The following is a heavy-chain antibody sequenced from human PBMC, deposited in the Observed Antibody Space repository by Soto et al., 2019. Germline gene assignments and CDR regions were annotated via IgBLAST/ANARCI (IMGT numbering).Heavy chain of an antibody. J-gene: IGHJ6*02. CDR3: ASYRRGYSYGVDYYGMDV. Sequence: GASVKVSCKASGGTFCSYAISWVRQAPGQGLEWMGGIIPIFGTANYAQKFQGRVTITADKSTSTAYMELSSLRSEDTAVYYCASYRRGYSYGVDYYGMDVWGQGTTVTVSS. D-gene: IGHD5-18*01. CDR1: GGTFCSYA. V-gene: IGHV1-69*06. CDR2: IIPIFGTA.